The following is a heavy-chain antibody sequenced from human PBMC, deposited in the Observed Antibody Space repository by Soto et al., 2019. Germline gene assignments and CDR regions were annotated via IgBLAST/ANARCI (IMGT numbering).Heavy chain of an antibody. V-gene: IGHV3-30-3*01. D-gene: IGHD4-17*01. Sequence: QVPLVESGGGVVQPGRSLRLSSAASGFTFSSYAMYWVRQAPGKGLEWVAIISYDGSNKKYADSVKGRFTISRDNSKNTLYLQMNSLTVEDTAVYNCARVRDFGVLDKYFDYWGQGTLVTVSS. CDR2: ISYDGSNK. CDR3: ARVRDFGVLDKYFDY. CDR1: GFTFSSYA. J-gene: IGHJ4*02.